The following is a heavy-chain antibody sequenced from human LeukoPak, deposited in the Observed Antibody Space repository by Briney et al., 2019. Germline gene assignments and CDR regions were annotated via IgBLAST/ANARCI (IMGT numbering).Heavy chain of an antibody. V-gene: IGHV1-8*01. CDR1: GYTFTSYD. CDR2: MNPNSGNT. CDR3: ARGVLPYYDFWSGSDPSYYYYMDV. D-gene: IGHD3-3*01. Sequence: GASVTVSCKASGYTFTSYDINWVRQATGQGLEWMGWMNPNSGNTGYAQKFQGRVTMTRNTSISTAYMELSSLRSEDTAVYYCARGVLPYYDFWSGSDPSYYYYMDVWGKGTTVTVSS. J-gene: IGHJ6*03.